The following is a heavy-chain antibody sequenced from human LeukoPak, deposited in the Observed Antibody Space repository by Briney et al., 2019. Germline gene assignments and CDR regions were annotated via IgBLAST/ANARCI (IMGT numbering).Heavy chain of an antibody. V-gene: IGHV3-21*01. CDR1: GLTFSSYS. CDR2: ISIDSSYI. D-gene: IGHD5-18*01. Sequence: GGSLRLSCAASGLTFSSYSMNWVRQAPGKGLEWVSCISIDSSYIYYADSMKGRFTISRDKAKNSLNLQTNSLRAEDTAIYYCARGEATIYSYANGIDYWGQGTLVTVSS. J-gene: IGHJ4*02. CDR3: ARGEATIYSYANGIDY.